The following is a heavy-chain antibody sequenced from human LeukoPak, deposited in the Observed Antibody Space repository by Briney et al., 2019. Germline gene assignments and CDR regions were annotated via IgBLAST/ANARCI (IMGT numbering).Heavy chain of an antibody. V-gene: IGHV4-59*01. CDR3: ARSSVLRYFDWLSVPRDFDY. Sequence: SETLSLTCTVSGGSISSYYWSWIRQPPGKGLEWIGYIYYSGSTNYNPSLKSRVTISVDTSKNQFSLKLSSVTAADTAVYYCARSSVLRYFDWLSVPRDFDYWGQGTLVTVSS. J-gene: IGHJ4*02. D-gene: IGHD3-9*01. CDR2: IYYSGST. CDR1: GGSISSYY.